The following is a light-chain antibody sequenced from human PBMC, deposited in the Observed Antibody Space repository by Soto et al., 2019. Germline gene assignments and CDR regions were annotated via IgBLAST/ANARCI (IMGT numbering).Light chain of an antibody. V-gene: IGLV2-14*01. J-gene: IGLJ1*01. CDR1: SSDVGNYNY. CDR3: TSYTSSSTDV. CDR2: DVS. Sequence: QSALTQPASVSGSPGQSIAISCTGTSSDVGNYNYVSWYQQHPDKAPKLMIFDVSNRPSGVSDRVSGSKSGNTASLTISGLQADDEADYCCTSYTSSSTDVFGTGTKVTVL.